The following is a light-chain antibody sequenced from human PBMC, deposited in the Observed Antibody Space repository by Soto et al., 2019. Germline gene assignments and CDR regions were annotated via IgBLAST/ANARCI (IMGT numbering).Light chain of an antibody. V-gene: IGKV1-39*01. CDR2: AAS. CDR3: QQSYSTTWT. CDR1: QGISTY. Sequence: DIQMTQSPSTLSSSVGERVTITCRASQGISTYLNCYQQKPGKAPKLLIYAASSLQSGVPSRFSGSGSETDFTLTISSLQPEDFATYSCQQSYSTTWTFGQGTKVDI. J-gene: IGKJ1*01.